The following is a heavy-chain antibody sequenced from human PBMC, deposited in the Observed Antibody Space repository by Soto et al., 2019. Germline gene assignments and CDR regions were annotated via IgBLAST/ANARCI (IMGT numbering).Heavy chain of an antibody. CDR1: GQSFSGNS. CDR2: INESGST. Sequence: QEQLQQWGAGLVKPSETLSLSCAVDGQSFSGNSWAWICQSPGKGLEWIGEINESGSTYYNPSLKRRVTISADTSMNQFSLKLSSVSAADTAVYFCARGAGIVALPGELEDVNYDYWGQGTLVNVSS. CDR3: ARGAGIVALPGELEDVNYDY. D-gene: IGHD1-1*01. J-gene: IGHJ4*02. V-gene: IGHV4-34*01.